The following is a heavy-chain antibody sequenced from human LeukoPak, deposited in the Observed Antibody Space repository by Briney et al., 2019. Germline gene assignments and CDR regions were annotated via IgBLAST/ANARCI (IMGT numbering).Heavy chain of an antibody. J-gene: IGHJ4*02. D-gene: IGHD3-9*01. V-gene: IGHV3-23*01. CDR3: AKVGTYELLTGYSPHLDY. CDR2: ISGGGGST. CDR1: GFTFSSYA. Sequence: GGSLRLSCAASGFTFSSYAMSWVRQAPGKGLEWVSSISGGGGSTYYADSVKGRFTISRDNSKDTLYLQLNSLRAEDTAVYYCAKVGTYELLTGYSPHLDYWGQGTLVTVSS.